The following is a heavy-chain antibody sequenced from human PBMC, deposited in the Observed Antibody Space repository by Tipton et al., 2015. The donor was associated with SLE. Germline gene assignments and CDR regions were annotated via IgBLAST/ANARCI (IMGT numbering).Heavy chain of an antibody. V-gene: IGHV5-51*01. Sequence: QLVQSGAEVKKPGESLRISCRGFGYSFASYWIIWLRQMPGKGLEWMGIIYPGDSDTRYSPSFQGQVTISADKSISTAYLQWSSLKASDTAMYYCARRSLTLHHSWGQGTLVTVSS. D-gene: IGHD4-11*01. CDR2: IYPGDSDT. CDR1: GYSFASYW. CDR3: ARRSLTLHHS. J-gene: IGHJ4*02.